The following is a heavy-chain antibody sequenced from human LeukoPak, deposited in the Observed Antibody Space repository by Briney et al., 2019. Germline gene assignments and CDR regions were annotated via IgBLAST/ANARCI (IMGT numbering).Heavy chain of an antibody. Sequence: GESLRLSCAASGFTFSSYTMSWVRQAPGKGLACVSTISGNGGSTYYADSVKGRFTISRDNSKNTLYLQMNSLRADDTAVYYCAKDLAVAGVWGQETLVTVSS. J-gene: IGHJ4*02. CDR3: AKDLAVAGV. CDR2: ISGNGGST. CDR1: GFTFSSYT. V-gene: IGHV3-23*01. D-gene: IGHD6-19*01.